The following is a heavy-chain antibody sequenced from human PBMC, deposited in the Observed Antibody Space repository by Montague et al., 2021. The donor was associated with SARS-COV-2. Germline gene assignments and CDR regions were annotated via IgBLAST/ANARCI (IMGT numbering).Heavy chain of an antibody. CDR1: GFTFSDYY. Sequence: SLRLSCAASGFTFSDYYMSWIRQAPGKGLEWVSYISGRGSYTDYADSVKGRFTISRDNARKSLYLEMNSLRVEDTAVYYCARLVGVESNRRDYFNYWGQGTLATVSS. D-gene: IGHD1-14*01. J-gene: IGHJ4*02. V-gene: IGHV3-11*03. CDR2: ISGRGSYT. CDR3: ARLVGVESNRRDYFNY.